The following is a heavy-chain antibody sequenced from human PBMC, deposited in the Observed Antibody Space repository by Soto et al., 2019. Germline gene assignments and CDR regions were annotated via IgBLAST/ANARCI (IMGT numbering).Heavy chain of an antibody. CDR3: ARGGHVVVVTSALDY. CDR2: VNPSGGHT. Sequence: GGSVEGSCKASWETFHDFYIHWVRRGPGKGREWMGTVNPSGGHTTYAQHFLGRVTMTRDTSTNTPYMELTSLTSDDTAIYYFARGGHVVVVTSALDYWGQETLVTVSS. J-gene: IGHJ4*02. D-gene: IGHD2-21*02. CDR1: WETFHDFY. V-gene: IGHV1-46*02.